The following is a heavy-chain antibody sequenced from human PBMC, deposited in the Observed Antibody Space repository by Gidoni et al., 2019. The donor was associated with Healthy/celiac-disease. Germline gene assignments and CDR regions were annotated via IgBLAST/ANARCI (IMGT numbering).Heavy chain of an antibody. V-gene: IGHV4-34*01. Sequence: QVQLQQWGAGLLKPSETLSLTCAVYGGSFSGYYWSWIRQPPGKGLEWIGEINHSGSTNYNPSLKSGVTISVDTSKNQFSLKLSSVTAADTAVYYCAREHIITMIVVPKGWFDPWGQGTLVTVSS. CDR3: AREHIITMIVVPKGWFDP. J-gene: IGHJ5*02. CDR1: GGSFSGYY. CDR2: INHSGST. D-gene: IGHD3-22*01.